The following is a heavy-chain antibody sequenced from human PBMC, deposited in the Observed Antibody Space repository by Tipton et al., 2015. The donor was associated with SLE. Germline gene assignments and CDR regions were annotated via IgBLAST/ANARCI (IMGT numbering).Heavy chain of an antibody. Sequence: TLSLTCTVSGGSISSSSYYWGWIRQPPGKGLEWIGIIYYSGSTYYNPSLKSRVTISVDTSKNQLSLKLSSVTAADTAVYYCARRKVEDFDYWGQGTLATVSS. CDR2: IYYSGST. CDR1: GGSISSSSYY. D-gene: IGHD5-24*01. CDR3: ARRKVEDFDY. J-gene: IGHJ4*02. V-gene: IGHV4-39*01.